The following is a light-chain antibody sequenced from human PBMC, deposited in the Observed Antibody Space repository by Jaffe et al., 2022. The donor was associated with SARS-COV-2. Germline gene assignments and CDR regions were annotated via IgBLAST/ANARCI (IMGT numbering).Light chain of an antibody. J-gene: IGLJ2*01. CDR1: SSDVGNYNL. V-gene: IGLV2-23*01. Sequence: QSALTQPASVSGSPGQSITISCTGTSSDVGNYNLVSWYQRHPGKAPKLMIYEGTKRPSGVSNRFSGSKSGNTASLTISGLQAEDEADYYCCSYAGSNTYVLFGGGTKLTVL. CDR2: EGT. CDR3: CSYAGSNTYVL.